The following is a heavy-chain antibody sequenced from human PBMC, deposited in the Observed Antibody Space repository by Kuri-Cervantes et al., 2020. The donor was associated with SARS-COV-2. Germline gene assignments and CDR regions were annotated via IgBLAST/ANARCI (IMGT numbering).Heavy chain of an antibody. CDR1: AFTFSSYA. CDR3: ARDRVGVHDY. Sequence: GESLKISCAASAFTFSSYAMHWVRQAPGKGLEWVAIISYDGSNKYHADSVKGRFTISRDNSKNTLYLQMNSLRAEDTAVYYCARDRVGVHDYWGQGTLVTVSS. V-gene: IGHV3-30-3*01. CDR2: ISYDGSNK. D-gene: IGHD2-21*01. J-gene: IGHJ4*02.